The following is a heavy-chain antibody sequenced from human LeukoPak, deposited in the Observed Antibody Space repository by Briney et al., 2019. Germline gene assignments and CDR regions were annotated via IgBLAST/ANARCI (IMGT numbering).Heavy chain of an antibody. D-gene: IGHD5-24*01. CDR3: VTDRGDFDH. V-gene: IGHV3-15*05. Sequence: GGSLRLSCAASGFIFTDYGMHWIRQGPGKGLEWVARIKTKSDGGAKDYAAAVKGRFTISRDDSKNTVYLQLSSLKSEDAGVYYCVTDRGDFDHWGQGTPVTVST. J-gene: IGHJ4*02. CDR1: GFIFTDYG. CDR2: IKTKSDGGAK.